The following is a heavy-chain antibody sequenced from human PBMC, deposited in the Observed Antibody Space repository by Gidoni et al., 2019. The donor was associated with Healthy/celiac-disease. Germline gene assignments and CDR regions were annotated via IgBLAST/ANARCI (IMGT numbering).Heavy chain of an antibody. CDR3: AKDMFMD. Sequence: EVQLVESGGGLVQPGRSLRLSCAASGFTFDDYAMHWVRQAPGKGLEWVSGISWNSGSIGYADSVKGRFTISRDNAKNSLYLQMNSLRAEDTALYYCAKDMFMDWGQGTLVTVSS. V-gene: IGHV3-9*01. CDR2: ISWNSGSI. D-gene: IGHD3-10*02. CDR1: GFTFDDYA. J-gene: IGHJ4*02.